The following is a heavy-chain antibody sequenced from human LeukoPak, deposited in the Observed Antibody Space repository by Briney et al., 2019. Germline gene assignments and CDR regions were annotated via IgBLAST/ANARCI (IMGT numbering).Heavy chain of an antibody. Sequence: GGPLRLSCAASGFTFSTYAMTWVPQSPGKGREWVSLISGSGVNTYYADSVKARFTISRDTFKNPLFLPTTSLSAEGTAVYYCAKAVRVGEYYGSGTYLDFWGQGTLVTVSS. CDR2: ISGSGVNT. D-gene: IGHD3-10*01. CDR3: AKAVRVGEYYGSGTYLDF. J-gene: IGHJ4*02. CDR1: GFTFSTYA. V-gene: IGHV3-23*01.